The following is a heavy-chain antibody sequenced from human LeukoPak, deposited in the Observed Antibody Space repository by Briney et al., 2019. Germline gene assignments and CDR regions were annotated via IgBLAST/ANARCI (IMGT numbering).Heavy chain of an antibody. J-gene: IGHJ1*01. CDR3: ATPVALSSTVVTPAGYFQH. CDR1: RYTLTELS. CDR2: FYPKEGET. D-gene: IGHD4-23*01. Sequence: ASVKVSCKVSRYTLTELSMHWVRQAPGNGREWMGGFYPKEGETIYAQKFQGRVSMTEDTSTDPAYMDLSSLRSEDAAVYYCATPVALSSTVVTPAGYFQHWGEGALVTVSS. V-gene: IGHV1-24*01.